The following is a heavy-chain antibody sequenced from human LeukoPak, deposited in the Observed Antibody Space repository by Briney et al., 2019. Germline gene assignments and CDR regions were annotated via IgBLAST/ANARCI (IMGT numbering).Heavy chain of an antibody. CDR1: GFSFSDYS. CDR3: ARDYSYGSGYLY. D-gene: IGHD3-3*01. CDR2: ISRSSRHV. Sequence: PGGSLRLSWTASGFSFSDYSMNWVRQAPGKGLEWVSSISRSSRHVYHADSLEGRFTISRDNAKNSLYLQMNSLRAEDTAVYYCARDYSYGSGYLYWGQGTLVTVSS. J-gene: IGHJ4*02. V-gene: IGHV3-21*01.